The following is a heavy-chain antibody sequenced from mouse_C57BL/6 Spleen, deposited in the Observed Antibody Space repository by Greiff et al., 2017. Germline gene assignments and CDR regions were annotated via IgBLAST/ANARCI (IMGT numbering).Heavy chain of an antibody. J-gene: IGHJ2*01. CDR3: AKIGDYGYDVYYFDY. V-gene: IGHV1-75*01. CDR2: IFPGSGST. CDR1: GYTFTDYY. Sequence: VQLKQSGPELVKPGASVKISCKASGYTFTDYYITWVKQRPGQGLEWIGWIFPGSGSTYYNEKFKGQATLTVDKSSSTAYMLLISLTSEDSAVYFWAKIGDYGYDVYYFDYWGQGTTLTVSS. D-gene: IGHD2-2*01.